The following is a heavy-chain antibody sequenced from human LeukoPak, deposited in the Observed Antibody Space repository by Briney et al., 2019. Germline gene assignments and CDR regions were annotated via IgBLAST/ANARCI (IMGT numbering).Heavy chain of an antibody. CDR3: ASLYYYGSGSYYTSFDY. V-gene: IGHV4-59*01. J-gene: IGHJ4*02. CDR2: IYYSGST. Sequence: SETLSLTCTVSGGSISSYYWSWIWQPPGKGLEWIGYIYYSGSTNYNPSLKSRVTISVDTSKNQFSLKLSSVTAADTAVYYCASLYYYGSGSYYTSFDYWGQGTLVTVSS. CDR1: GGSISSYY. D-gene: IGHD3-10*01.